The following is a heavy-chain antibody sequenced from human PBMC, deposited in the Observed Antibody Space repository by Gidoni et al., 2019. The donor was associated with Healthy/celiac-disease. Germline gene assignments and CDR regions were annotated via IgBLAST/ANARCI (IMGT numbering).Heavy chain of an antibody. J-gene: IGHJ4*02. D-gene: IGHD6-19*01. CDR3: AKEGIAVAGTWNDY. Sequence: EVQLLESGGGLVQHGGSLMLSSAASGFTFSSNAMSWFRQAPGKGLECVSAISGSGGSTYYADSVKGRFTIARDNSKNTLYLQRNNVRAEDTAVYYCAKEGIAVAGTWNDYWGQGTLVTVSS. CDR1: GFTFSSNA. CDR2: ISGSGGST. V-gene: IGHV3-23*01.